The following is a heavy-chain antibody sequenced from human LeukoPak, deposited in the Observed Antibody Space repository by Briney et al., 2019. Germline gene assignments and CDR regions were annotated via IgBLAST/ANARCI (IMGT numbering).Heavy chain of an antibody. CDR3: ARDSATVTTPYFDY. J-gene: IGHJ4*02. Sequence: ASVKVSCKASGYTFTSYGISWVRQAPGQGLEWMGWISAYNGNTNYAQKLQGRVTMTTDTSTSTAYMELRSLRPDDTAVYYCARDSATVTTPYFDYWGQGTLVTVPS. V-gene: IGHV1-18*01. D-gene: IGHD4-17*01. CDR1: GYTFTSYG. CDR2: ISAYNGNT.